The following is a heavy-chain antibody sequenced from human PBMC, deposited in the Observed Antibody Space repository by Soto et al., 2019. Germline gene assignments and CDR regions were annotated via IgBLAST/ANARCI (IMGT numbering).Heavy chain of an antibody. D-gene: IGHD3-22*01. J-gene: IGHJ4*02. V-gene: IGHV4-31*03. CDR3: ASQHYYDSSGYYVVY. CDR1: GGSISSGGYS. Sequence: SETLSLTCTVSGGSISSGGYSWSWIRQHPGKGLEWIGYIYDSGNADYNPSLKSRVTISVDTSKNQFSLKLSSVTAADTAVYYCASQHYYDSSGYYVVYWGQGTLVTVSS. CDR2: IYDSGNA.